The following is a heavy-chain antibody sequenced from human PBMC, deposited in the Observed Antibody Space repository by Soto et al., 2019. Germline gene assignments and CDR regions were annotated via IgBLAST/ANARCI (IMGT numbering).Heavy chain of an antibody. D-gene: IGHD4-17*01. CDR2: IYYSGST. J-gene: IGHJ6*02. CDR3: ARERFYGYYYYGMDV. V-gene: IGHV4-31*03. CDR1: GGSISSGGYC. Sequence: SETLSLTXTVSGGSISSGGYCWSWIRQHPGKGLEWIGYIYYSGSTYYNPSLKSRVTISVDTSKNQFSLKLSSVTAADTAVYYCARERFYGYYYYGMDVWGQGTTVTVSS.